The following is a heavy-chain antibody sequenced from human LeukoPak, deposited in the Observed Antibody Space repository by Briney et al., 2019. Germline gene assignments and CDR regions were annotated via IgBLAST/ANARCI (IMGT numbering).Heavy chain of an antibody. Sequence: GGSLRLSCAASGFTFSSYGMHWVRQAPGKGLEWVAVISYDGSNKYYADSVKGRFTISRDNSKNTLYLQMNSLRAEDTAVYYRAKDRYSSGSDAFDIWGQGTMVTVSS. CDR3: AKDRYSSGSDAFDI. D-gene: IGHD6-19*01. CDR1: GFTFSSYG. V-gene: IGHV3-30*18. J-gene: IGHJ3*02. CDR2: ISYDGSNK.